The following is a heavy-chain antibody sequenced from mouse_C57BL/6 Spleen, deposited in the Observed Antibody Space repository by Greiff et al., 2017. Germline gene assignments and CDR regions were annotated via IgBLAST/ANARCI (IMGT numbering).Heavy chain of an antibody. Sequence: QVQLQQPGAELVKPGASVKLSCKASGYTFTSYWMHWVKQRPGQGLEWIGMIHPNSGSTNYNEKFKSKATLTVDKSSSTAYMQLSSLTSEDSAVYYCARENDGAWFAYWGQGTLVTVSA. D-gene: IGHD2-3*01. J-gene: IGHJ3*01. CDR2: IHPNSGST. V-gene: IGHV1-64*01. CDR3: ARENDGAWFAY. CDR1: GYTFTSYW.